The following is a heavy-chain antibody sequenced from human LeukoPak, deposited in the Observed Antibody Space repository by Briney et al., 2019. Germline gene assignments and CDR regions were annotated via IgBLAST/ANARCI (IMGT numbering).Heavy chain of an antibody. V-gene: IGHV4-59*08. CDR3: ARWDYDSRRRSFDY. D-gene: IGHD3-22*01. J-gene: IGHJ4*02. CDR2: IYYSGTT. Sequence: SETLSLTCTASGGSINSYYWTWIRQPPGKGLEYIGYIYYSGTTNYNPSLKSRVSISLDTSKNQFSLRLTSVAAADTPAYYFARWDYDSRRRSFDYWGQGTLVTVSS. CDR1: GGSINSYY.